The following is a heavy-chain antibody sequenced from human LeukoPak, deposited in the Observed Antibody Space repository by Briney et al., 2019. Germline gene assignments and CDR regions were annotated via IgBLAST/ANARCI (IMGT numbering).Heavy chain of an antibody. Sequence: SVKVSCKASGGTFSSYAISWVRQDPGQGLEWMGGIIPIFGTANYAQKFQGRVTITTDESTSTAYMELSSLRSEDTAVYYCARGGYSYGKKYYYYYYMDVWGKGTTVTVSS. J-gene: IGHJ6*03. CDR3: ARGGYSYGKKYYYYYYMDV. CDR2: IIPIFGTA. CDR1: GGTFSSYA. V-gene: IGHV1-69*05. D-gene: IGHD5-18*01.